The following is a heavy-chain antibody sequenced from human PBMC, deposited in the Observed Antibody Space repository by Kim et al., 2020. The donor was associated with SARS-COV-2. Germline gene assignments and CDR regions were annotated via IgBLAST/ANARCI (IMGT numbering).Heavy chain of an antibody. CDR3: AKDLEYRVSSVYY. V-gene: IGHV3-30*18. CDR1: GFTFRICG. CDR2: ISWGGNNK. Sequence: GGSLRLSCAVSGFTFRICGMHWVRQAPGKGLEWVADISWGGNNKYYADFVKGRFTIASDNSKKTLQLQRNSLRADDTAVYYCAKDLEYRVSSVYYCGQGT. J-gene: IGHJ4*02. D-gene: IGHD2-2*01.